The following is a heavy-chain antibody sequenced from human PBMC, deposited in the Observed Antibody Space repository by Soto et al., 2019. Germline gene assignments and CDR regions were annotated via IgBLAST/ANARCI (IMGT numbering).Heavy chain of an antibody. Sequence: QVQLIESGGGVVQPGRSLRLSCAASRFTFSRFGMHWVRQAPGKGLEWVAVISYDGSNKYYADSVKGRFTISRDNSKNTLYLQMNSLRTEDTAVYYCANRRDYFDNSGPDYWGQGTLVTVSS. CDR2: ISYDGSNK. D-gene: IGHD3-22*01. CDR1: RFTFSRFG. CDR3: ANRRDYFDNSGPDY. V-gene: IGHV3-30*18. J-gene: IGHJ4*02.